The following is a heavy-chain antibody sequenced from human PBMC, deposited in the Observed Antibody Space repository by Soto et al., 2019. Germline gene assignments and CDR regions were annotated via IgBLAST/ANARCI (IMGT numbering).Heavy chain of an antibody. D-gene: IGHD2-15*01. CDR2: IIPIFGTA. V-gene: IGHV1-69*01. J-gene: IGHJ5*02. CDR3: ARDSSGYCSGGSCYSWWFDP. CDR1: GGTFSSYA. Sequence: QVQLVQSGAEVKKPGSSVKVSCKASGGTFSSYAISWVRQAPGQGLEWMGGIIPIFGTANYAQKFQGRVTITADESTSTAYMELSSLRSEDTAVYYCARDSSGYCSGGSCYSWWFDPWGKGTLVTVSS.